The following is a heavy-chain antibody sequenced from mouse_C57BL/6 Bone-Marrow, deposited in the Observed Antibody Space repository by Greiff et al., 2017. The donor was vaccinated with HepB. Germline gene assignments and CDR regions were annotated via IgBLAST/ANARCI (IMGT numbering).Heavy chain of an antibody. CDR2: IYIGNGYT. CDR3: ATKGLHYYGSSSNWYFDG. J-gene: IGHJ1*03. D-gene: IGHD1-1*01. V-gene: IGHV1-58*01. CDR1: GYTFTSYG. Sequence: VQLKQSGAELVRPGSSVKMSCKTSGYTFTSYGINWVKQRPGQGLEWIGYIYIGNGYTEYNEKFKGKATLTSDTSSSTAYMQLSSLTSEDSAIYFCATKGLHYYGSSSNWYFDGWGTGTTVTVSS.